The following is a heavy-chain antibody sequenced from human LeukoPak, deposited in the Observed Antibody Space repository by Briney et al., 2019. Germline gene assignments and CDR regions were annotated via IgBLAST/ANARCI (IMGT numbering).Heavy chain of an antibody. CDR3: AREDRSYSSSWYNPYNWFDP. Sequence: ASVKVSCKASGGSFSTFSGYAVSWVRQAPGQGLEWMGRVIPKFGTANYAQRCLGRVTITTDESTSTVYMQLSSLTSEDTAVYYCAREDRSYSSSWYNPYNWFDPWGQGTLVTVSS. J-gene: IGHJ5*02. CDR1: GGSFSTFSGYA. CDR2: VIPKFGTA. D-gene: IGHD6-13*01. V-gene: IGHV1-69*05.